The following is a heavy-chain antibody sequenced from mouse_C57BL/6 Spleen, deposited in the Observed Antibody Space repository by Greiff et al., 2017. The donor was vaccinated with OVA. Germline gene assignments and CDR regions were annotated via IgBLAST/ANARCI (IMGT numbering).Heavy chain of an antibody. J-gene: IGHJ1*03. Sequence: VQVVESGAELVRPGASVTLSCKASGYTFTDYEMHWVKQTPVHGLEWIGAIDPETGGTAYNQKFKGKAILTADKSSSTAYMELRSLTSEDSAVYYCTRDGSRYFDVWGTGTTVTVSS. D-gene: IGHD1-1*01. V-gene: IGHV1-15*01. CDR2: IDPETGGT. CDR3: TRDGSRYFDV. CDR1: GYTFTDYE.